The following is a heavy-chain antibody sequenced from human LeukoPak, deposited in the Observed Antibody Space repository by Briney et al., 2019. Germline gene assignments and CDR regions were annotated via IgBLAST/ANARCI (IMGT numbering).Heavy chain of an antibody. CDR3: ARVTWGLSHFDY. CDR2: ISAYSGNT. J-gene: IGHJ4*02. CDR1: GYTFTSYG. Sequence: ASVKVSCKASGYTFTSYGISWVRQAPGQGLEWMGWISAYSGNTNYAQKLQGRVTMTTDTSTSTAYMELRSLRSDDTAVYYCARVTWGLSHFDYWGQGTLVTVSS. V-gene: IGHV1-18*01. D-gene: IGHD1-26*01.